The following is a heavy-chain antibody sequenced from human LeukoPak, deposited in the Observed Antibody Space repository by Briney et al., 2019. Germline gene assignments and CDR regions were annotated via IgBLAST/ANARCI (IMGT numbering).Heavy chain of an antibody. J-gene: IGHJ4*02. V-gene: IGHV3-21*01. CDR1: GFTFSSYS. Sequence: GGSLRLSCAASGFTFSSYSMNWVRQAPGKGLEWVSSISSSSSYIYYADSVKGRFTISRDNAKNSLYLQMNSLRAEDTAVYYCARGLTGTTLTFDYWGQGTLVTVSS. CDR3: ARGLTGTTLTFDY. CDR2: ISSSSSYI. D-gene: IGHD1-7*01.